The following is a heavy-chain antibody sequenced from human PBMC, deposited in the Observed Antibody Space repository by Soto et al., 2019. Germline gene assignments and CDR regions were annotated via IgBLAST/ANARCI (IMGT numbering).Heavy chain of an antibody. D-gene: IGHD6-13*01. Sequence: PSETLSLTCTVSGGSISSYYWSWIRQPPGKGLEWIGYIYYSGSTNYNPSLKSRVTISVDTSKNQFSLKLSSVTAADTAVYYCASGAAAGLYFDYWGQGTLVTVSS. J-gene: IGHJ4*02. CDR2: IYYSGST. CDR1: GGSISSYY. CDR3: ASGAAAGLYFDY. V-gene: IGHV4-59*01.